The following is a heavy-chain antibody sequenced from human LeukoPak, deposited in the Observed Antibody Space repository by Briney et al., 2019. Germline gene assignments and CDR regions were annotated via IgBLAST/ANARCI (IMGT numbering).Heavy chain of an antibody. V-gene: IGHV3-48*01. CDR3: ARHYYDSGGSRFDT. J-gene: IGHJ4*02. Sequence: GGSLRLSCVASGYDFSDYSINWVRQAPGKGLQWVSYISSSSGNIYYADSVKGRFTISRDNAKNTLYLQMNGLRVEDTAVYYCARHYYDSGGSRFDTWGQGTLVTVSS. CDR2: ISSSSGNI. CDR1: GYDFSDYS. D-gene: IGHD3-22*01.